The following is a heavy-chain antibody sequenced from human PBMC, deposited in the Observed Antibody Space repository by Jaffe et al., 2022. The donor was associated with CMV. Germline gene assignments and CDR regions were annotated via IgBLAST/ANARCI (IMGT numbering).Heavy chain of an antibody. CDR1: GGSISSYY. Sequence: QVQLQESGPGLVKPSETLSLTCTVSGGSISSYYWSWIRQPPGKGLEWIGYIYYSGSTNYNPSLKSRVTISVDTSKNQFSLKLSSVTAADTAVYYCARSSDSLVWFDPWGQGTLVTVSS. CDR3: ARSSDSLVWFDP. J-gene: IGHJ5*02. CDR2: IYYSGST. V-gene: IGHV4-59*01. D-gene: IGHD6-6*01.